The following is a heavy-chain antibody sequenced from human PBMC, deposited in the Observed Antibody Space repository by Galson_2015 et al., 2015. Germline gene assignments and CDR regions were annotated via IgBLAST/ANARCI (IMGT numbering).Heavy chain of an antibody. CDR2: IWYDGSNK. CDR1: GFTFSSYG. D-gene: IGHD3-10*01. V-gene: IGHV3-33*01. J-gene: IGHJ4*02. Sequence: SLRLSCAASGFTFSSYGMHWVRQAPGKGLEWVAVIWYDGSNKYYADSVKGRFTISRDNSKNTLYLQMNSLRAEDTAVYYCARDPSNRHYGSGSYYFDYWGQGTLVTVSS. CDR3: ARDPSNRHYGSGSYYFDY.